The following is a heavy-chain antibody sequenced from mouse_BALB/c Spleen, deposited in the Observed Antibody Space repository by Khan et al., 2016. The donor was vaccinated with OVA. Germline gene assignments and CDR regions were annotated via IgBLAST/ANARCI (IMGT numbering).Heavy chain of an antibody. V-gene: IGHV9-3-1*01. D-gene: IGHD2-12*01. J-gene: IGHJ1*01. CDR2: INTYTGEP. CDR3: ARKNYSDDRYFDV. CDR1: GYTFTNYG. Sequence: QIQLVQSGPELKKPGETVKISCKAAGYTFTNYGMNWVKQAPGKGLKWMGWINTYTGEPTYADDFKGRFAFSLETSANPAYLQINNLKNEDTATXFSARKNYSDDRYFDVWGAGTTVTVSS.